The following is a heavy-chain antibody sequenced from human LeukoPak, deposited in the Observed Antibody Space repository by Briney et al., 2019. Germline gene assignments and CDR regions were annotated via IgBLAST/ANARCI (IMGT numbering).Heavy chain of an antibody. V-gene: IGHV4-4*07. CDR2: IYTSGST. CDR3: ARFGYSSSWYGEYFDY. D-gene: IGHD6-13*01. Sequence: SETLSLTCTVSGGSISSYYWSWIRQPAGKGLEWIGRIYTSGSTNYIPSLKSRVTMSVDTSKNQFSLKLSSVTAADTAVYYCARFGYSSSWYGEYFDYWGQGTLVTVSS. J-gene: IGHJ4*02. CDR1: GGSISSYY.